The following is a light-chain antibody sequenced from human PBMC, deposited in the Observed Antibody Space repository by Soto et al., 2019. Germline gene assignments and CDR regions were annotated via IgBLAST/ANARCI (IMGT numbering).Light chain of an antibody. CDR3: QHYGGMWT. V-gene: IGKV1-5*01. CDR1: QRITNR. J-gene: IGKJ1*01. CDR2: DAS. Sequence: DIQMTQSPSTLSASVGDRVTITCRASQRITNRLAWYQQKPGKAPKVLIYDASYLESGVPSRFSGSGSGTDFILTISSLQPDDFATYYCQHYGGMWTFGQGTKVDIK.